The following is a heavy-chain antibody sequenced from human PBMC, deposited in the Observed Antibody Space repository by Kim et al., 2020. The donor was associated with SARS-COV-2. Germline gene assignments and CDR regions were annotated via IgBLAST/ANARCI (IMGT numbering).Heavy chain of an antibody. V-gene: IGHV6-1*01. Sequence: SQTLSLTCDISGDSVSSNIAAWSWIRQSPSRGLEWLGRTYYRSKWSSDYAVSLKSRIIINADTSKNQFSLQLKSVTPEDTAVYYCARVRSSWGAFDIWGQGTMVTVSS. CDR2: TYYRSKWSS. CDR1: GDSVSSNIAA. CDR3: ARVRSSWGAFDI. D-gene: IGHD6-13*01. J-gene: IGHJ3*02.